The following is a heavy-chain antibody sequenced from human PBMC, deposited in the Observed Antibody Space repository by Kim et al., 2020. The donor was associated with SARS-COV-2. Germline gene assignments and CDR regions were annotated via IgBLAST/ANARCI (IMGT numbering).Heavy chain of an antibody. CDR3: ASTPDYYDSSVAADY. D-gene: IGHD3-22*01. J-gene: IGHJ4*02. Sequence: QKFQGRVTITADKSTSTAYMELSSLRSEDTAVYYCASTPDYYDSSVAADYWGQGTLVTVSS. V-gene: IGHV1-69*02.